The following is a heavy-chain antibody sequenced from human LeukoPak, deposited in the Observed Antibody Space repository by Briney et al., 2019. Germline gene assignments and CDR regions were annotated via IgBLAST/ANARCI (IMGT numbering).Heavy chain of an antibody. D-gene: IGHD6-19*01. J-gene: IGHJ4*02. V-gene: IGHV4-59*01. CDR1: GGYISSYS. CDR3: ARSSSGWYFLGY. Sequence: SETLSLTCTVSGGYISSYSWSWIQQPPGKGLEWIGYIYYSGSTNYNPSLKSRVTISVDTSKNQFSLKLSSVTAADTAVYYCARSSSGWYFLGYWGQGTLVTVSS. CDR2: IYYSGST.